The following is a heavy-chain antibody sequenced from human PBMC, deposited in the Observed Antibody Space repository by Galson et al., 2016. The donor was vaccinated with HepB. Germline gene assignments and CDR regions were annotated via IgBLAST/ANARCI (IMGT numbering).Heavy chain of an antibody. D-gene: IGHD6-13*01. CDR1: GYTFTSYG. CDR3: ARDFRLAAGGTSYFHH. CDR2: ISTHNGKT. Sequence: SVKVSCKASGYTFTSYGLSWVRQAPGQGLEWMGWISTHNGKTIYAQKFKDRVTMTTDTSTNTAYLELRSPISDDTAMYYCARDFRLAAGGTSYFHHWGQGTLVTVSS. V-gene: IGHV1-18*01. J-gene: IGHJ1*01.